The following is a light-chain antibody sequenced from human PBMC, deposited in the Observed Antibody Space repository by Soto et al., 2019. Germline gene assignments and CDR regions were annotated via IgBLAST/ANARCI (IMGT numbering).Light chain of an antibody. CDR2: GAS. CDR1: QSVSRN. J-gene: IGKJ2*01. CDR3: QQYNNWPPYT. V-gene: IGKV3-15*01. Sequence: EIVMTQSPATLSVSPGERATLSCRASQSVSRNLAWYQQKPGQAPRLLIYGASTRATSIPARFSGSGSGTDFTLTISSLQSEDFAVYYCQQYNNWPPYTFGQGTKLEIK.